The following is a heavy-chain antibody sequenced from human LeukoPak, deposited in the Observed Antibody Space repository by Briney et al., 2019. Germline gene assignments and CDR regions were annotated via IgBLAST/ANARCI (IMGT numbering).Heavy chain of an antibody. V-gene: IGHV1-2*02. J-gene: IGHJ4*02. CDR2: FNPDSGGT. CDR1: GYNFTGYY. D-gene: IGHD6-13*01. Sequence: ASVKVSCKASGYNFTGYYMHWVRQAPGQGLEWMGWFNPDSGGTHYAQKFQGRVTMTRDTSISTAYMELNRLRSDDTAVYYCARQQQLLDYWGQGTLVTVSS. CDR3: ARQQQLLDY.